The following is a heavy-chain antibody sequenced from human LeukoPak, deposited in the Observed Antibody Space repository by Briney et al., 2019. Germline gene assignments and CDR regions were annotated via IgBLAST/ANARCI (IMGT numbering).Heavy chain of an antibody. D-gene: IGHD6-6*01. V-gene: IGHV1-2*02. CDR1: GYTFTGYY. CDR2: INPNSGGT. CDR3: ARKYSGDY. J-gene: IGHJ4*02. Sequence: ASVKVSCKASGYTFTGYYMHWVRQAPGQGLEWMGWINPNSGGTNYAQKFKGRVTTNRDTSISTAYMELGSLRSEDTAVYYCARKYSGDYWGQGTLVTVSS.